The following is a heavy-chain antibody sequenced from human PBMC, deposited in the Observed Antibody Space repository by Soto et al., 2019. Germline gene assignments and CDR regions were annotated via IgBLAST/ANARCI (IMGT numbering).Heavy chain of an antibody. CDR3: AGKAAAGTIVGYYYYYKDV. CDR1: GFTVSSNY. V-gene: IGHV3-66*01. J-gene: IGHJ6*03. Sequence: GGSLRLSCAASGFTVSSNYMSWVRQAPGKGLEWVSVIYSGGSTYYADSVKGRFTISRDNSKNTLYLQMNSLRAEGTAVYYCAGKAAAGTIVGYYYYYKDVWGKGTTVTVSS. D-gene: IGHD6-13*01. CDR2: IYSGGST.